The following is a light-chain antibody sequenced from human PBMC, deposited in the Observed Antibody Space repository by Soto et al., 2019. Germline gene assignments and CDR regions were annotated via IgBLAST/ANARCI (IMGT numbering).Light chain of an antibody. Sequence: EIVMTQSPGTLSVSPGERATLSCRASQSVSSNLAWYQQKPGQAPRLLIYGASTRATGIPARFSGSGSGTEFTLTIRSLQSEDFAVYYCQQYNKWPLTFGGGTKVEIK. J-gene: IGKJ4*01. CDR3: QQYNKWPLT. CDR1: QSVSSN. V-gene: IGKV3D-15*01. CDR2: GAS.